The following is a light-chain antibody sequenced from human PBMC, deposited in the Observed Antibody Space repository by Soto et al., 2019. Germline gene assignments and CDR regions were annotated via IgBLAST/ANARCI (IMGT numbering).Light chain of an antibody. CDR3: QTWATGAVLGAV. CDR1: SGHSNNA. J-gene: IGLJ3*02. CDR2: IHSDGSH. V-gene: IGLV4-69*01. Sequence: QLVLTQSPSASASLGASVTLTCTLSSGHSNNAIAWHQQQPEKGPRYLMRIHSDGSHTKGDGIPDRFSGSSSGAERYLTISGLQSEDEADYYCQTWATGAVLGAVFGGGTKLTVL.